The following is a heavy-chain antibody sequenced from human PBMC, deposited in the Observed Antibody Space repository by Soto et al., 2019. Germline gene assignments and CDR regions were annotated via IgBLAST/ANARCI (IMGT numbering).Heavy chain of an antibody. CDR2: ISAYNGNT. D-gene: IGHD5-18*01. Sequence: QVQLVQSGAEVKKPGASVKVSCKASGYTFTRYGLSWVRQAPGQGLEWMGWISAYNGNTNSAQKLQVRVTMTTDTPTSTAYMELRSVRSDDTAVYYCARGGGYSYGPSYGMDVWGQGTTVTVSS. J-gene: IGHJ6*02. CDR1: GYTFTRYG. CDR3: ARGGGYSYGPSYGMDV. V-gene: IGHV1-18*04.